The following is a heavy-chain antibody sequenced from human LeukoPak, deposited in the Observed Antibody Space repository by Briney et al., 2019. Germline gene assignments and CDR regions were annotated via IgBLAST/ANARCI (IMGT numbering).Heavy chain of an antibody. D-gene: IGHD3-10*01. J-gene: IGHJ4*02. CDR2: ISGSGGST. V-gene: IGHV3-23*01. Sequence: GGTLRLSRAASGFTLSSYAMSWGRQAPGTGLEWVTAISGSGGSTYSADSVRGRFPISSNNSKTTLDLQMNSLRAEDTAVYYCAEGRWFGELFLQSAPFDYWGQGTLVTVSS. CDR3: AEGRWFGELFLQSAPFDY. CDR1: GFTLSSYA.